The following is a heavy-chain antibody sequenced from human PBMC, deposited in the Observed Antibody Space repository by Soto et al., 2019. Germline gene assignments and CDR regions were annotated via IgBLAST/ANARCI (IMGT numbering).Heavy chain of an antibody. D-gene: IGHD3-22*01. CDR2: ISGSGGST. V-gene: IGHV3-23*01. J-gene: IGHJ6*02. CDR3: AKVMGWYYDSSGYQLYGMDV. CDR1: GFTFSSYA. Sequence: GGVLRLSCAASGFTFSSYAMSWVRQAPGKGLEWVSAISGSGGSTYYADSVKGRFTISRDNSKNTLYLQMNSLRAEDTAVYYCAKVMGWYYDSSGYQLYGMDVWGQGTSDTVSS.